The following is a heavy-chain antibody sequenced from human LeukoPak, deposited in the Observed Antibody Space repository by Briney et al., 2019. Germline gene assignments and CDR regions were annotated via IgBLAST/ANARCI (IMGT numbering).Heavy chain of an antibody. D-gene: IGHD5-24*01. CDR2: ISAYNGNT. CDR3: ARDRIMAEEMAAPLDY. V-gene: IGHV1-18*01. J-gene: IGHJ4*02. Sequence: GASVKVSCKASGYTFTSYGISWVRQAPGQGLEWMGWISAYNGNTNYAQKPQGRVTMTTDTSTSTAYMELRSLRSDDTAVYYCARDRIMAEEMAAPLDYWGQGTLVTVSS. CDR1: GYTFTSYG.